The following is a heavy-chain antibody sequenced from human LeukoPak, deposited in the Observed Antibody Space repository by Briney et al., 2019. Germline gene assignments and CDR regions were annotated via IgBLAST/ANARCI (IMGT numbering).Heavy chain of an antibody. V-gene: IGHV6-1*01. CDR3: ARARWELRWAIDY. J-gene: IGHJ4*02. CDR1: GDSVSSNSAA. Sequence: SQTLSLTCAISGDSVSSNSAAWNWNRQSPSRGLEWLGRTYYRSKWYNDYAVSVKSRITINPDTSKNQFSLQLNSVTPEDTAVYYCARARWELRWAIDYWGQGTLVTVSS. D-gene: IGHD1-26*01. CDR2: TYYRSKWYN.